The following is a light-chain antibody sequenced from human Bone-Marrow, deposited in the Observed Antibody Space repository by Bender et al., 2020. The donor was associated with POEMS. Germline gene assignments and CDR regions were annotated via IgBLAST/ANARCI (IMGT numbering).Light chain of an antibody. J-gene: IGLJ2*01. CDR3: SSTDSSGNHRI. V-gene: IGLV3-10*01. Sequence: SYELTQPPSVSVSPGQTARITCSGDALPRKYAHWYQRKSGQAPVLVIYEDSKRPSGIPERISGSSSGTMATLTINGARVEDEADYYCSSTDSSGNHRIFGGGTKLTVL. CDR1: ALPRKY. CDR2: EDS.